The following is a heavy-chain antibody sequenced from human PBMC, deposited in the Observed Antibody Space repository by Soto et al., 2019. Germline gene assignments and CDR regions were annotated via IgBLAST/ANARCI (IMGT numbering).Heavy chain of an antibody. CDR1: GFTFSTDS. V-gene: IGHV3-48*02. CDR2: ISTIGATR. J-gene: IGHJ4*02. CDR3: ARFFGSGFDY. D-gene: IGHD6-19*01. Sequence: EVQLVESGGGLVQPGGSLRLSCVASGFTFSTDSMNWVRQAPGKGLEWVAHISTIGATRYYADSVKGRFTISRDNANTSLYLQMDSLRNEDTAVYFSARFFGSGFDYWGQGTLVTVSS.